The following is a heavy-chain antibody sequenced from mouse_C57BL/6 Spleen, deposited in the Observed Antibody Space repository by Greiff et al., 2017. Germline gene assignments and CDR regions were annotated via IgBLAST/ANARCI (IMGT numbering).Heavy chain of an antibody. CDR3: ARDYEGYAYAMDY. Sequence: VQLQQSGPELVKPGDSVKISCKASGYSFTGYFMNWVMQSHGKSLEWIGRINPYNGDTFYNQKFKGKATLTVDKSSSTAHMELRSLTSEDSAVYYCARDYEGYAYAMDYWGQGTSVSLSS. CDR2: INPYNGDT. J-gene: IGHJ4*01. V-gene: IGHV1-20*01. D-gene: IGHD2-3*01. CDR1: GYSFTGYF.